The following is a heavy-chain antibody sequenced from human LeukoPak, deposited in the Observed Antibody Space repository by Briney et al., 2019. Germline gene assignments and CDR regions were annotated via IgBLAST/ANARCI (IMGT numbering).Heavy chain of an antibody. CDR3: ARVRDSSNWYKGDYFDT. Sequence: SETLSLTCTVSGYSISSGYYWGWIRQPPGKGLEWIGYVYYSGSTNYNPSLKSRVTISVDTSKNQFSLKLNSVTAADTAVYYCARVRDSSNWYKGDYFDTWGQGTLVTVSS. J-gene: IGHJ4*02. D-gene: IGHD6-13*01. CDR1: GYSISSGYY. CDR2: VYYSGST. V-gene: IGHV4-61*01.